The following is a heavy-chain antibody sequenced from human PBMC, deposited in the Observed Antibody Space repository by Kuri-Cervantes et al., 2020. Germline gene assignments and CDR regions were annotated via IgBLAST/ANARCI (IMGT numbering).Heavy chain of an antibody. CDR3: ARVRAVAGKRHYYYYYGMDV. CDR1: GGSISSGGYS. Sequence: SETLSLTCAVSGGSISSGGYSWSWIRQPPGKGLEWIGYIYHSGSTYYNPSLKSRVTISVDTSKNQFSLKLSSVTAADTAVYYCARVRAVAGKRHYYYYYGMDVWGQGTTVTVSS. CDR2: IYHSGST. J-gene: IGHJ6*02. D-gene: IGHD6-19*01. V-gene: IGHV4-30-2*01.